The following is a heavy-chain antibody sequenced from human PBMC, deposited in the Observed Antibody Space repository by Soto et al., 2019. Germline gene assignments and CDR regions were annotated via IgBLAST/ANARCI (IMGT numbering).Heavy chain of an antibody. Sequence: QVQLQESGPGLVKPSQTLSLTCTVSGGSISSGTYYWNWIRQPTGKGLEWIGCIHPSGGTHYNPSLNSRVSISDDTSKNQFSLKVSSVTAADTAVYYCARGQDYSKSGYWGQGTLVTVSS. V-gene: IGHV4-31*03. CDR3: ARGQDYSKSGY. CDR2: IHPSGGT. CDR1: GGSISSGTYY. D-gene: IGHD4-4*01. J-gene: IGHJ4*02.